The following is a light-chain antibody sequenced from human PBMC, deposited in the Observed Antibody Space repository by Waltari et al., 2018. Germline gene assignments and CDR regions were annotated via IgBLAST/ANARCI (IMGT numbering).Light chain of an antibody. CDR1: SSHMRAGYA. Sequence: QSVLTPPPSVSGDPGRRVPTPCTGSSSHMRAGYAGHWYQQLPGTAPTLLIYGNINRPSGVPDRFSGSKSGTSASLAITGLQAEDEADYYCQSYDSSLNGVFGGGTKLTVL. V-gene: IGLV1-40*01. CDR3: QSYDSSLNGV. J-gene: IGLJ3*02. CDR2: GNI.